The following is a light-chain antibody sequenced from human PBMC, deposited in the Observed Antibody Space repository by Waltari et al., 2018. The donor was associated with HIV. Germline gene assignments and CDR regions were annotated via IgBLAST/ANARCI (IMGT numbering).Light chain of an antibody. Sequence: DISSLISWYQQRPGKVPKVISRPSGVSNRFSGSKSGNTASLTISGLQAEDEADYYCTSYTSNATLLFGGGTKVTVL. CDR3: TSYTSNATLL. V-gene: IGLV2-14*02. CDR1: DISSL. J-gene: IGLJ3*02.